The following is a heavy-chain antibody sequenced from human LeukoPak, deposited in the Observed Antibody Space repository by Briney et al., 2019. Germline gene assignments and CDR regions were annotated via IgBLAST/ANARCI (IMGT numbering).Heavy chain of an antibody. J-gene: IGHJ6*02. V-gene: IGHV3-74*01. CDR1: GFTFSSYW. CDR3: ARGLPPTLWYSSYYYYGMDV. D-gene: IGHD6-13*01. CDR2: INSDGSST. Sequence: AGGSLRLSCAASGFTFSSYWMHWVRQAPGKGLVWVSRINSDGSSTSYADSVKGRFTISRDNAKNTLYLQMNSLRAEDTAVYYCARGLPPTLWYSSYYYYGMDVWGQGTTVTVSS.